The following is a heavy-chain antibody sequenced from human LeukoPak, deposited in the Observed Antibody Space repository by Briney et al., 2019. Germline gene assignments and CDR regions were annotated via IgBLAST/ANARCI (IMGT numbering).Heavy chain of an antibody. V-gene: IGHV4-59*01. CDR1: GGSISSYY. CDR2: IYYSGST. Sequence: SETLSLTCTVSGGSISSYYWSWIRQPPGKGLEWIGYIYYSGSTNYNPSLKSRFTISVDTSRNQFSLKLSSVTAADTAVYYCARVVIGYSYGSYFDYWGQGTLVTVSS. J-gene: IGHJ4*02. CDR3: ARVVIGYSYGSYFDY. D-gene: IGHD5-18*01.